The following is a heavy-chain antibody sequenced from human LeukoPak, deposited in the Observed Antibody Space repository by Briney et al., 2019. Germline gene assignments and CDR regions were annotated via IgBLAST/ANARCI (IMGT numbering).Heavy chain of an antibody. CDR2: ISNSGGST. CDR1: GFTFTTYA. V-gene: IGHV3-23*01. Sequence: GGSLRLSCAASGFTFTTYAMSWVRQAPGRGLEWVSGISNSGGSTYYADSVKGRFTISRDNSKNTLFLQMNSLRAEDTAVYYCAKDLCNRISHPTWGQGTLVTVSS. D-gene: IGHD2/OR15-2a*01. CDR3: AKDLCNRISHPT. J-gene: IGHJ5*02.